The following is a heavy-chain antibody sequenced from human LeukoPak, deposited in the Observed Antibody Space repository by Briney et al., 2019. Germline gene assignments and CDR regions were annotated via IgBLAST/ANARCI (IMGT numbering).Heavy chain of an antibody. Sequence: GSLRLSCAASGFTFSSYAMSWVRQAPGKGLEWVSVISGSGDSTYYAGSVKGRFTISRDNAKNTLFLQMNSLRAEDTAVYYCASPFLSFGELSNGMDVWGQGTTVTVSS. CDR2: ISGSGDST. CDR1: GFTFSSYA. V-gene: IGHV3-23*01. J-gene: IGHJ6*02. D-gene: IGHD3-10*01. CDR3: ASPFLSFGELSNGMDV.